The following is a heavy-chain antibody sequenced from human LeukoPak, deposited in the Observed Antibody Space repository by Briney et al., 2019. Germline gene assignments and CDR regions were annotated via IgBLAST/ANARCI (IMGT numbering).Heavy chain of an antibody. D-gene: IGHD5-18*01. CDR3: AKLQRDVDTANEAY. Sequence: PGGPLRLSCAASGFTFSNYAMNWVRQAPGKGLEWVSRISGSGGSTYYADSVKGRFTISRDSSKNTLYLQMNSLRAEDTAVYYCAKLQRDVDTANEAYRGQGTLVTVSS. V-gene: IGHV3-23*01. CDR2: ISGSGGST. CDR1: GFTFSNYA. J-gene: IGHJ4*02.